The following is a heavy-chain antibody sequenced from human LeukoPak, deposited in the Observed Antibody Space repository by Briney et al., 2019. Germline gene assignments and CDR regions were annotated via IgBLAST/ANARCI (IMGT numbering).Heavy chain of an antibody. Sequence: GGSLRLSCAVSGFDVGRNYMTWVRQAPGKGLEWVSFIYSGGATYYAASVRGRFTISRDSSKNTLYLQMNSLRVEDTAVYYCARVPGYSWGQGTLVTVSS. CDR1: GFDVGRNY. D-gene: IGHD6-13*01. V-gene: IGHV3-53*01. J-gene: IGHJ4*02. CDR2: IYSGGAT. CDR3: ARVPGYS.